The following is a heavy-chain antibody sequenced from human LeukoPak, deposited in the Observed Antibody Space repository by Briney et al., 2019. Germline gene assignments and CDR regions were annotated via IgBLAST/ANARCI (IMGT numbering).Heavy chain of an antibody. CDR2: ISWDSGSI. V-gene: IGHV3-9*01. Sequence: PGRSLRLSCAASGFTFDDYAIHWVRQAPGKGLEWVSGISWDSGSIGYADSVKGRFTISRDNAKNSLYLQMNSLRAEDTALYYCAKDTAYDTDKGLFDYWGQGTLVTVSS. CDR3: AKDTAYDTDKGLFDY. CDR1: GFTFDDYA. D-gene: IGHD3-22*01. J-gene: IGHJ4*02.